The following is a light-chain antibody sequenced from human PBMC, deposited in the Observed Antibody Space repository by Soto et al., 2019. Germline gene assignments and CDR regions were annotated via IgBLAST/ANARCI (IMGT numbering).Light chain of an antibody. Sequence: QSVLTQPPSASGTPGQRVTISCSGSSSNIGSNTVNWYQQFPGTAPKLLIFSNNQWPSGVPDRFADSKSGTSASLAISGLQSEDEDDYFCAAWDDSLSGYVFGTGTKLTVL. CDR1: SSNIGSNT. CDR2: SNN. V-gene: IGLV1-44*01. J-gene: IGLJ1*01. CDR3: AAWDDSLSGYV.